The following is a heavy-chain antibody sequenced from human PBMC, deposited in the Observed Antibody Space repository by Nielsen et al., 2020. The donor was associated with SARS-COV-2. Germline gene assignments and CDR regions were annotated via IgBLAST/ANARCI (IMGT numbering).Heavy chain of an antibody. J-gene: IGHJ1*01. V-gene: IGHV3-23*01. Sequence: GGSLRLSCVVSGFTIGTYAMSWVRQAPGKGLEWVSAISASTYYADSVKGRFTISRDNSKNTLYLQMKSLRAEDTAVYYCAKSGYCNGGICYSTEYFQDWGQGTLVTVSS. CDR1: GFTIGTYA. D-gene: IGHD2-15*01. CDR2: ISAST. CDR3: AKSGYCNGGICYSTEYFQD.